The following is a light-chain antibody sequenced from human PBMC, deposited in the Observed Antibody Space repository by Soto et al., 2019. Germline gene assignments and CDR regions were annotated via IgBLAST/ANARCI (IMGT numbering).Light chain of an antibody. CDR3: QQYNDWVT. CDR1: QSVSIH. J-gene: IGKJ3*01. CDR2: GAS. V-gene: IGKV3-15*01. Sequence: MTQAPGTLAVSLGERATLSCRASQSVSIHLAWYQQKPGQAPRLLIYGASTRATGIPARLSGSGSGTAFTLTISSLQSEDFAVYYCQQYNDWVTFGPGTKVDIK.